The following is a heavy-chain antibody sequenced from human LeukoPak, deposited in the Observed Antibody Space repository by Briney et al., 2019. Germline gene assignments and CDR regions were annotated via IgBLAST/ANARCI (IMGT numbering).Heavy chain of an antibody. J-gene: IGHJ4*02. D-gene: IGHD6-19*01. CDR1: GFTFSNAW. V-gene: IGHV3-15*01. CDR2: IKSKTDGGTT. CDR3: TAAGYSSGWYRDYFDY. Sequence: GGSLRLSCAASGFTFSNAWMSWVRQAPGKGLEWVGRIKSKTDGGTTDYAARVKGRFTISRDDSKNTLYLQMNSLKTEDTAVYYCTAAGYSSGWYRDYFDYWGQGTLVTVSS.